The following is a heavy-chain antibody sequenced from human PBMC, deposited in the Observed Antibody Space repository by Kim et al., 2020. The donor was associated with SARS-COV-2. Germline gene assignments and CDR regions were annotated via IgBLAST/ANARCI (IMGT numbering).Heavy chain of an antibody. CDR2: INPSGGST. Sequence: ASVKVSCKASGYTFTSYYMHWVRQAPGQGLEWMGIINPSGGSTSYAQKFQGRVTMTRDTSTSTVYMELSSLRSEDTAVYYCARVGPGCSTSCRGGMDVWGQGTPVTVSS. CDR1: GYTFTSYY. J-gene: IGHJ6*02. D-gene: IGHD2-2*01. V-gene: IGHV1-46*01. CDR3: ARVGPGCSTSCRGGMDV.